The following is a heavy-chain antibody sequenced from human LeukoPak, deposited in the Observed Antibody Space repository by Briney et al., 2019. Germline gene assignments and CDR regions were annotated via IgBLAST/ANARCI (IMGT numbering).Heavy chain of an antibody. D-gene: IGHD1-1*01. CDR3: ATNGVHAFDI. CDR1: GGSFSGYY. V-gene: IGHV4-34*01. Sequence: SETLSLTCAVYGGSFSGYYWSWIRQPPGKGLEWIGEINHSGSTNYNPSLKSRVTISVDTSKNQFSLKLSSVTAADTAVYYCATNGVHAFDIWGQGTMVTVSS. J-gene: IGHJ3*02. CDR2: INHSGST.